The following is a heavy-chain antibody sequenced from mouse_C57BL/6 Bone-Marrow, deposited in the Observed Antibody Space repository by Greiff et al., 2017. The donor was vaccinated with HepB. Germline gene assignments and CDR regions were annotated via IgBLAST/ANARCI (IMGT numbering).Heavy chain of an antibody. J-gene: IGHJ2*01. V-gene: IGHV1-55*01. CDR3: ARSGTPPLYFYY. CDR1: GYTFTSYW. Sequence: QVQLQQPGAELVKPGASVKMSCKASGYTFTSYWITWVKQRPGQGLEWIGDIYPGSGSTNYNEKFKSKATLTVDTSSSTAYMQLSSLTSEDSAVYYCARSGTPPLYFYYWGQGTTLTVSS. D-gene: IGHD3-1*01. CDR2: IYPGSGST.